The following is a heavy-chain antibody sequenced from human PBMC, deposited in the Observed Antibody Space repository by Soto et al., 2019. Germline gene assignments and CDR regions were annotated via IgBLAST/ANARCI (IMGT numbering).Heavy chain of an antibody. J-gene: IGHJ4*02. CDR2: ISSSSSTI. D-gene: IGHD3-10*01. Sequence: GGSLRLSCAASGFTFSSYSMNWVRQAPGKGLEWVSYISSSSSTIYYADSVKGRFTISRDNAKNSLYLQMNSLRAEDTAVYYCARDQSGERADYWGQGTLVTVSS. CDR1: GFTFSSYS. V-gene: IGHV3-48*01. CDR3: ARDQSGERADY.